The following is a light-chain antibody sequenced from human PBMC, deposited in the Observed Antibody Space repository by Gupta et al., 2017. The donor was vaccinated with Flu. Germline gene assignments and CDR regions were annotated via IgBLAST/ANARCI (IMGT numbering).Light chain of an antibody. CDR1: QNINRW. CDR2: RSS. Sequence: GGRVTITCRASQNINRWLAWYQRKPGKAPNLLIYRSSSLHSGVPSRFSGSGSGTEFTLTISSLQPEDSATYFCQQYSSYPITFGQGTRLE. CDR3: QQYSSYPIT. V-gene: IGKV1-5*03. J-gene: IGKJ5*01.